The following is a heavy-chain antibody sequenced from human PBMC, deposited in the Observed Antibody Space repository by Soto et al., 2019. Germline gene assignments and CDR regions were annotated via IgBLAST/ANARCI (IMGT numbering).Heavy chain of an antibody. CDR1: GGSFRGYY. D-gene: IGHD4-4*01. CDR3: ALYSNYDWFDP. Sequence: HSETLYLSCAAYGGSFRGYYGGWIRQPPGKGLEWIGEINHSGSTNYNPSLKSRVTISVDTSKNQFSLKLSSVTAADTAVYYCALYSNYDWFDPWGQGTLVTVSS. V-gene: IGHV4-34*01. J-gene: IGHJ5*02. CDR2: INHSGST.